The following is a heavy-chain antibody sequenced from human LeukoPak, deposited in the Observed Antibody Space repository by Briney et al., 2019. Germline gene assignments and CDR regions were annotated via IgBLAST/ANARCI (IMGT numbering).Heavy chain of an antibody. J-gene: IGHJ6*02. CDR1: GFTFSIYS. D-gene: IGHD4-11*01. Sequence: GGSLRLSCAASGFTFSIYSMNWVRQAPGKGLEWVSYITRSSTTIYYADSVKGRFTISRDNAKNSLYLQMNSLRAEDTAVYYCAKERNYVHYGMDVWGQGTTVTVSS. V-gene: IGHV3-48*01. CDR3: AKERNYVHYGMDV. CDR2: ITRSSTTI.